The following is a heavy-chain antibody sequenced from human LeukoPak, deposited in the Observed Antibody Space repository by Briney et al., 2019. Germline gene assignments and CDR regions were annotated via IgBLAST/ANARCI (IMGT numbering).Heavy chain of an antibody. Sequence: PGGSLRLSCAASGFTFSDYSMNWVRQAPGKGLEWVSYISSSSSTIYYADSVKGRFTISRDNAKNSLYLQMNSLRDEDTAVYYCARDTEHSGYDYYYYGMDVWGQGTTVTVSS. CDR1: GFTFSDYS. J-gene: IGHJ6*02. D-gene: IGHD5-12*01. CDR3: ARDTEHSGYDYYYYGMDV. CDR2: ISSSSSTI. V-gene: IGHV3-48*02.